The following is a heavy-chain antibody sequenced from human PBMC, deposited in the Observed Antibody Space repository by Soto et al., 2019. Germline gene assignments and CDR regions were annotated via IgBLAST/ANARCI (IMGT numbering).Heavy chain of an antibody. CDR3: TTDNPPPLPTYYYDSSGSSLPSPRRPLTKPDY. Sequence: LRLSCAASGFTFSNAWMNWVRQAPGKGLEWVGRIKSKTDGGTTDYAAPVKGRFTISRDDSKNTLYLQMNSLKTEDTAVYYCTTDNPPPLPTYYYDSSGSSLPSPRRPLTKPDYWGQRTPVTVSS. CDR1: GFTFSNAW. V-gene: IGHV3-15*07. D-gene: IGHD3-22*01. J-gene: IGHJ4*02. CDR2: IKSKTDGGTT.